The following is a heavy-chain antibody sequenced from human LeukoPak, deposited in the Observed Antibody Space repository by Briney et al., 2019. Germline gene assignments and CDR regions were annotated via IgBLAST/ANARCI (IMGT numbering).Heavy chain of an antibody. V-gene: IGHV4-30-2*01. Sequence: PSETLSLTCTVSGGSISSGGYYWSWIRQPPGKGLEWIGYIYYSGSTYYNPSLKSRVIISVDTSENQFSLKLSSVTAADTAVYYCASSDSSGYYVGYWGQGTLVTVSS. CDR2: IYYSGST. D-gene: IGHD3-22*01. CDR1: GGSISSGGYY. CDR3: ASSDSSGYYVGY. J-gene: IGHJ4*02.